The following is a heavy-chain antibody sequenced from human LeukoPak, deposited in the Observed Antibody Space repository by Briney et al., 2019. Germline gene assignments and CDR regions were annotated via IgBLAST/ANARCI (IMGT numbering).Heavy chain of an antibody. Sequence: GGSLRLSCAASGFTFSSYGMHWVRQAPGKGLEWVAVISYDGSNKYYADSVKGRFTISRDNSKNTLYLQVNSLRAEDTAVFYCAKEGDGSGWYYFDYWGQGTLVTVSS. CDR3: AKEGDGSGWYYFDY. CDR1: GFTFSSYG. D-gene: IGHD6-19*01. CDR2: ISYDGSNK. V-gene: IGHV3-30*18. J-gene: IGHJ4*02.